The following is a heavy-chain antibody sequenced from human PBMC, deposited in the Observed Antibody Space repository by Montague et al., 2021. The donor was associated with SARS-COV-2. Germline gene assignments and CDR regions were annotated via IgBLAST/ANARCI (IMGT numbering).Heavy chain of an antibody. J-gene: IGHJ4*02. V-gene: IGHV2-70*11. Sequence: PALAKPTQTLTLTCTFSGFSRSTSGMCVSWIRQPPGKALEWLARIDWDDDKYYSTSLKTRLTISKDTSKNQVVLTMTNMDPVDTATYYCARTYYGGRPFDYWGQGTLVTVSS. CDR1: GFSRSTSGMC. D-gene: IGHD4-23*01. CDR3: ARTYYGGRPFDY. CDR2: IDWDDDK.